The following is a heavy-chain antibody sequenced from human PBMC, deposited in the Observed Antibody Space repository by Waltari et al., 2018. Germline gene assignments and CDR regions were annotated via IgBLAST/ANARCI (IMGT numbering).Heavy chain of an antibody. CDR3: AREEGVRGDAFDI. D-gene: IGHD3-10*01. J-gene: IGHJ3*02. CDR1: GGSISSGSYY. CDR2: IYTSGST. V-gene: IGHV4-61*02. Sequence: QVQLQASGPGLVKPSQTLSLTCTVSGGSISSGSYYWSWIRQPAGKGLEWIGRIYTSGSTNYNPSLKSRVTIAVDTSKNQFSLKLSSVTAADTAVYYCAREEGVRGDAFDIWGQGTMVTVSS.